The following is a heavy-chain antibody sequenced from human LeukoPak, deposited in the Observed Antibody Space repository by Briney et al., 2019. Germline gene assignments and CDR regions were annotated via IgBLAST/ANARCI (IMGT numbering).Heavy chain of an antibody. V-gene: IGHV3-9*01. Sequence: PGGSLRLSCAASGFTFDDYAMHWVRQAPGKGLEWVSGISWNSGSIGYADSVKGRFTISRDNAKNSLYLQMNSLRAEDTAVYYCAKIVGYMDVWGKGTTVTVSS. CDR2: ISWNSGSI. CDR3: AKIVGYMDV. CDR1: GFTFDDYA. D-gene: IGHD2-21*01. J-gene: IGHJ6*03.